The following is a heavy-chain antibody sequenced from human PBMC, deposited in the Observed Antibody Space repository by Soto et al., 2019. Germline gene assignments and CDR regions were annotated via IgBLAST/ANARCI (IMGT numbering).Heavy chain of an antibody. CDR2: IIPILGIA. Sequence: SVKVSCKASGGTFSSYTISWGRQAPGQGLEWMGRIIPILGIANYAQKFQGRVTITADKSTSTAYMELSSLRSEDTAVYYCAIQPGTRTPVTQLFDYWGQGTLVTVSS. D-gene: IGHD4-17*01. V-gene: IGHV1-69*02. CDR1: GGTFSSYT. CDR3: AIQPGTRTPVTQLFDY. J-gene: IGHJ4*02.